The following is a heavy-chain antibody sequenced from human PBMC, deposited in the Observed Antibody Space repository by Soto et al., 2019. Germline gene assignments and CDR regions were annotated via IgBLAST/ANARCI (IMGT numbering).Heavy chain of an antibody. CDR3: AREGGSGYAYYYYGMDV. J-gene: IGHJ6*02. CDR1: GFTFSSYG. CDR2: IWYDGSNK. D-gene: IGHD5-12*01. V-gene: IGHV3-33*01. Sequence: GGSLRLSCAASGFTFSSYGMHWVRQAPGKGLEWVAVIWYDGSNKYYADSVKGRFTISRDNSKNTLYLQMNSLRAEDTAVYYCAREGGSGYAYYYYGMDVWGQGTTVTVSS.